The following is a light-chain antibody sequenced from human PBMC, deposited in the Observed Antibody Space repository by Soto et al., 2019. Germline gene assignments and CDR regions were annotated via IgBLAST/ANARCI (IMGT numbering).Light chain of an antibody. J-gene: IGKJ1*01. CDR3: QKYLSALWT. V-gene: IGKV1-27*01. Sequence: DIQMTQSPSSLSASVGYRVTITCRASQGISNYLAWYQQKPGKVPKLLIYAASTLQSGVPSRFSGSGSGTDFTLTISSLQPEDVATYYCQKYLSALWTFGQGTTVDIK. CDR2: AAS. CDR1: QGISNY.